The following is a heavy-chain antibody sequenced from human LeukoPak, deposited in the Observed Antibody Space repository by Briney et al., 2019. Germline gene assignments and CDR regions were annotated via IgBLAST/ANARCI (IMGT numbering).Heavy chain of an antibody. V-gene: IGHV4-34*01. J-gene: IGHJ6*03. D-gene: IGHD2-2*01. Sequence: SETLSLTCAVYGGSFSGYYWSWIRHPPGKGLEWIGEINHSGSTNYNPSLKSRVTISVDTSKNQFSLKLSSVTAADTAVYYCARGELVVVPAASNYYYYMDVWGKGTTVTVSS. CDR1: GGSFSGYY. CDR3: ARGELVVVPAASNYYYYMDV. CDR2: INHSGST.